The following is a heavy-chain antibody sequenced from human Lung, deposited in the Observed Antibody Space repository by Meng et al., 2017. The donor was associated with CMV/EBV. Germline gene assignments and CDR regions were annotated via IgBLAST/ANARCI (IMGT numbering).Heavy chain of an antibody. D-gene: IGHD4-17*01. J-gene: IGHJ2*01. CDR3: AHYGDYRFGWYFDL. Sequence: SCFSLHPAALGFGCVRQPPGQAPDLLALVFWNDDNRYSPSLKNRLTITKDTSKNQAVLTMSNMDPVDTATYYCAHYGDYRFGWYFDLWGRGTLVTVSS. CDR2: VFWNDDN. V-gene: IGHV2-5*01. CDR1: CFSLHPAALG.